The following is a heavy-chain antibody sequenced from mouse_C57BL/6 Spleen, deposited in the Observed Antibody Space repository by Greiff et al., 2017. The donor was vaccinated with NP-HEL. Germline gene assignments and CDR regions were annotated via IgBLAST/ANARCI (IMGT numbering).Heavy chain of an antibody. CDR2: ISDGGSYT. J-gene: IGHJ2*01. CDR1: GFTFSSYA. Sequence: EVQLVESGGGLVKPGGSLKLSCAASGFTFSSYAMSWVRQTPEKRLEWVATISDGGSYTYYPDNVKGRFTISRDNAKNNLYLQMSHLKSEDTAMYYCARGQVDFDYWGQGTTLTVSS. V-gene: IGHV5-4*01. D-gene: IGHD6-1*01. CDR3: ARGQVDFDY.